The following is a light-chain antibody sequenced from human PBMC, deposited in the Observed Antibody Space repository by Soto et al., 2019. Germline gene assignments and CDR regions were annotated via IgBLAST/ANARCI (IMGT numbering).Light chain of an antibody. J-gene: IGKJ4*01. Sequence: EIVLMQSPGTLSLSPGERATLSCRASQYMTRTYIAWYQQKPGQAPRLLIYAASNGATGIPARFSGSGSGTDFTLTISSLEPEDFAVYYCQQYSVWPLTFGGGTKVDIK. V-gene: IGKV3-20*01. CDR1: QYMTRTY. CDR2: AAS. CDR3: QQYSVWPLT.